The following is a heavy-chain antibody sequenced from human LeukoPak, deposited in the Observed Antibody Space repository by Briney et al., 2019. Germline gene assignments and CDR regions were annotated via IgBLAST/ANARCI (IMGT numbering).Heavy chain of an antibody. V-gene: IGHV1-24*01. CDR3: ATDSGVGYSLGY. J-gene: IGHJ4*02. Sequence: ASVKVSCKVSGYTLTESSMHWVRQAPGKGLEWMGGFDPEDGETIYAQKFQGRVTMTEDTSTDTAYMELSSLRSEDTAVYYCATDSGVGYSLGYWGQGTLVTVSS. CDR1: GYTLTESS. CDR2: FDPEDGET. D-gene: IGHD5-18*01.